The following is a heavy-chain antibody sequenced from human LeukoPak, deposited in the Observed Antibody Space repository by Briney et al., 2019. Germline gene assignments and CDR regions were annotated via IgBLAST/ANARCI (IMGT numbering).Heavy chain of an antibody. Sequence: TTSETLSLTCTLSGDSMRRFYWGFVRQPAGKGLEWIGRIHTSGTTCYNASLKSRVAMSVDTSKNQFSLRLTSVPAADTAVYYCARGDLYHGGGRNWFDPWGQGTLVTVSS. CDR2: IHTSGTT. J-gene: IGHJ5*02. D-gene: IGHD3-16*01. V-gene: IGHV4-4*07. CDR1: GDSMRRFY. CDR3: ARGDLYHGGGRNWFDP.